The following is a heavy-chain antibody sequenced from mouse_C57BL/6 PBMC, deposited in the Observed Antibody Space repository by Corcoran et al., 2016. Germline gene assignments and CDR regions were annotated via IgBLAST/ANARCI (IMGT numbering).Heavy chain of an antibody. Sequence: EVQLQQSGPELVKPGASVKISCKASGYTFTDYYMNWVKQSHGKSLEWIGDINPNNGGTSYNQKFKGKATLTVDKSSSTAYMELRSLTSEDSAVYYCARGGTVVAYYYAMDYWGQGTSVTVSS. V-gene: IGHV1-26*01. J-gene: IGHJ4*01. CDR1: GYTFTDYY. CDR3: ARGGTVVAYYYAMDY. D-gene: IGHD1-1*01. CDR2: INPNNGGT.